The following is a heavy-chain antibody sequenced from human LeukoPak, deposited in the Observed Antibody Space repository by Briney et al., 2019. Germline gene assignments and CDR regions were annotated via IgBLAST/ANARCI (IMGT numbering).Heavy chain of an antibody. Sequence: ASVKVSCKASGYTFTSYGISWVRQAPGQGLEWMGWISAYNGNTNYAQKLQGRVTMTTDTSTSTAYMELRSLRSDDTAVYYCARDRGRYCSSTGCYDFDYWGQGTLVTVSS. D-gene: IGHD2-2*01. CDR2: ISAYNGNT. V-gene: IGHV1-18*01. CDR1: GYTFTSYG. CDR3: ARDRGRYCSSTGCYDFDY. J-gene: IGHJ4*02.